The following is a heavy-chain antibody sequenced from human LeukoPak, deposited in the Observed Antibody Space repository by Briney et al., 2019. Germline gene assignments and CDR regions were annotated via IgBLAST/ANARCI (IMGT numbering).Heavy chain of an antibody. Sequence: PGGSLRLSCAAPGFTFSSYAMHWVRQAPGKGLEWVAVISYDGSNKYYADSVKGRFTISRDNSKNTLYLQMNSLRAEDTAVYYCARGPRWYPGPIDYWGQGTLVTVSS. V-gene: IGHV3-30*04. D-gene: IGHD4-23*01. CDR3: ARGPRWYPGPIDY. CDR1: GFTFSSYA. CDR2: ISYDGSNK. J-gene: IGHJ4*02.